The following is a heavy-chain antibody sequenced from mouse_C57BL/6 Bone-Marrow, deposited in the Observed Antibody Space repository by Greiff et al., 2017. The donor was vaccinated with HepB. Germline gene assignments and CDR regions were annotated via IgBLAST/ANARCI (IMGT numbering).Heavy chain of an antibody. J-gene: IGHJ2*01. CDR1: GFNFKDYY. V-gene: IGHV14-1*01. CDR3: TTAIYYYGGSYPG. CDR2: IDPEDGDT. D-gene: IGHD1-1*01. Sequence: VQLKQSGAELVRPGASVKLSCTASGFNFKDYYMHWVKQRPEQGLEWIGRIDPEDGDTEYAPKFQGKATLTADTSSNTAYLQLSSLTSEDAAVYYYTTAIYYYGGSYPGGGKGTTLTVSS.